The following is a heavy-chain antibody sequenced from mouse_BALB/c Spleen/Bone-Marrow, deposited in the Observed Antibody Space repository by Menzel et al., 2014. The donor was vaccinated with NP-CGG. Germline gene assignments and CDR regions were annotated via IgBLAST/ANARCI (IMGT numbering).Heavy chain of an antibody. CDR1: GFLLTRYG. D-gene: IGHD2-4*01. Sequence: VKLQESGPGPVAPSQSLPITCTVSGFLLTRYGVHRVRQPPGKGLEWLGVIWVGGYINYNSALMSRLSISKDNSKSQVFLKMNSLQTDDTAMYCCARDDYDGYFDYWGQGTTLTVSS. J-gene: IGHJ2*01. CDR3: ARDDYDGYFDY. CDR2: IWVGGYI. V-gene: IGHV2-9*02.